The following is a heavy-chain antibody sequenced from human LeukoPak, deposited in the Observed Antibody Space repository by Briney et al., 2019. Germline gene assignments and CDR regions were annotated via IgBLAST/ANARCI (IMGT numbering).Heavy chain of an antibody. CDR3: AIQVVVTQWSWFDP. V-gene: IGHV4-4*02. D-gene: IGHD3-22*01. J-gene: IGHJ5*02. CDR2: ISHNEVS. Sequence: SETLSLTCAVSGASISSNTWWSWVRQSPGQGLEWIGEISHNEVSKYNPSLKSRVTISVDKSNNQFYLTLTSVTAADSAVYYCAIQVVVTQWSWFDPWGQGTLVTVSS. CDR1: GASISSNTW.